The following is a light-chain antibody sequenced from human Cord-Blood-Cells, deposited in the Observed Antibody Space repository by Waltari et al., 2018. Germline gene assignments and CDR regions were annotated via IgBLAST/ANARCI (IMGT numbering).Light chain of an antibody. J-gene: IGKJ4*01. CDR1: QSVLYSSNNKNY. CDR3: QQYYSTPVT. CDR2: WAS. Sequence: DIVMTQSPDSLAVSLGERATINCKSSQSVLYSSNNKNYLAWYQQEPGQPPKLLIYWASTRESGVPDRFRGSGSGTDFTLTISSLQAEDVAVYYCQQYYSTPVTCGGGTKVEIK. V-gene: IGKV4-1*01.